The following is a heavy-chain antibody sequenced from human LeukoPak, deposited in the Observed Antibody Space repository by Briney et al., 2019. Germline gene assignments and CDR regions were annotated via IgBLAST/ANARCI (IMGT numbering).Heavy chain of an antibody. Sequence: SGGCLRLSCAASGYIFSTYWMSWVRQAPGKGLEWVANIKQDGSVKYYVDSVKGRFTISRDNAKKSLYLQMNSLRAEDTAVYYCAREPGDYYYYGMDVWGQGTTVTVSS. V-gene: IGHV3-7*03. CDR3: AREPGDYYYYGMDV. D-gene: IGHD4-17*01. CDR1: GYIFSTYW. J-gene: IGHJ6*02. CDR2: IKQDGSVK.